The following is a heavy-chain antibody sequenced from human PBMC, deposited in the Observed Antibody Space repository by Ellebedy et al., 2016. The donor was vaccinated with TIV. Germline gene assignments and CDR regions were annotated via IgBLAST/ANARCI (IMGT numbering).Heavy chain of an antibody. D-gene: IGHD6-13*01. Sequence: GESLKISCAASGFTFSNYAMHWVRQAPGKGLEWVAVISYAGNTKYYADSVQVRFTISRDDSKNTHYLQMNSLRAEDTAVYYCARLERAYNSSWYDFSGGDWGQGTLVTVSS. V-gene: IGHV3-30-3*01. CDR2: ISYAGNTK. J-gene: IGHJ4*02. CDR3: ARLERAYNSSWYDFSGGD. CDR1: GFTFSNYA.